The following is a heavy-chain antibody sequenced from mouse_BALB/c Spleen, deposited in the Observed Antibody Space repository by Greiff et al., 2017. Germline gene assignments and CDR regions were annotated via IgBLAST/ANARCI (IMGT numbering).Heavy chain of an antibody. CDR2: ISYSGST. J-gene: IGHJ4*01. CDR1: GYSITSDYA. Sequence: EVKLVESGPGLVKPSQSLSLTCTVTGYSITSDYAWNWIRQFPGNKLEWMGYISYSGSTSYNPSLKSRISITRDTSKNQFFLQLNSVTTEDTATYYCARGYEMDYWGQGTSVTVSS. CDR3: ARGYEMDY. V-gene: IGHV3-2*02.